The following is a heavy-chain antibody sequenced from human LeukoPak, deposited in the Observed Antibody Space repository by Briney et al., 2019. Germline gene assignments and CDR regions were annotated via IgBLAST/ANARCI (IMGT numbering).Heavy chain of an antibody. D-gene: IGHD2-15*01. Sequence: SETLSLTCTVSGYSISSGYYWGWIRQPPGKGLEWIGSIYHSGSTYYNPSLKSRVTISVDTSKNQFSLKLNSVTAADTAVYYCAKIAGHTLDIWGQGTMVTVSS. CDR3: AKIAGHTLDI. J-gene: IGHJ3*02. CDR1: GYSISSGYY. CDR2: IYHSGST. V-gene: IGHV4-38-2*02.